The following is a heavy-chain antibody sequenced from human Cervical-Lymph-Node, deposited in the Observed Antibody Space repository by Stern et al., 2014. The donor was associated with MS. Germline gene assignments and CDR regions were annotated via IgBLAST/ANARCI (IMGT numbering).Heavy chain of an antibody. CDR2: IDWGDDK. J-gene: IGHJ4*02. D-gene: IGHD2-15*01. CDR3: ARHRPNCSGGSCYLTLFDT. CDR1: GFSLSTSGVR. V-gene: IGHV2-70*04. Sequence: QVTLRESGPALVKPTQTLTLTCTFSGFSLSTSGVRVSWIRQPPGKALEWLAHIDWGDDKFYSASLKTRLTISKDTSKNQVFLTMTNMDPVDTATYYCARHRPNCSGGSCYLTLFDTWGQGTLLTVSS.